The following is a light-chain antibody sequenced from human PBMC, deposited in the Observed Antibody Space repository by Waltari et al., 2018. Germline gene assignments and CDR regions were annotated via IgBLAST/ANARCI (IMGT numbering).Light chain of an antibody. CDR1: SSDVGGYNY. CDR3: SSFTSSSTGV. V-gene: IGLV2-14*01. CDR2: DVT. J-gene: IGLJ2*01. Sequence: QSALTQPASVSGSPRQSLTISCTGSSSDVGGYNYVSWHQQHPGKAPKLLVYDVTKRPSGVSNRFSGSKSGNTASLTISGLQAEDEADYYCSSFTSSSTGVFGGGTKLTVL.